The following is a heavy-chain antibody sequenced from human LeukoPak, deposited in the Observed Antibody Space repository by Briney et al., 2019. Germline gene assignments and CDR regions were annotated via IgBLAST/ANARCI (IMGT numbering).Heavy chain of an antibody. J-gene: IGHJ5*02. CDR2: IYYSGST. CDR1: GGSISSSPYY. CDR3: ARVGVLNWFDP. D-gene: IGHD1-26*01. Sequence: SETLSLTCTVSGGSISSSPYYWGWIRQAPGKGLEWIGNIYYSGSTFYNPSLKSRVTISVDTSKNQFSLKLSSVSAADTAVYYCARVGVLNWFDPWGQETPVTVSS. V-gene: IGHV4-39*01.